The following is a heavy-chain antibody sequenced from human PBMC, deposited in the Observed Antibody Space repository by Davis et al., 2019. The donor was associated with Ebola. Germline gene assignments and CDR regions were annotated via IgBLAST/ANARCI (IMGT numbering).Heavy chain of an antibody. V-gene: IGHV4-59*12. J-gene: IGHJ4*02. Sequence: MPSETLSLTCTVSGGSISSYYWSWIRQPPGKGLEWIGYIYYSGSTNYNPSLKSRVTISVDTSKNQFSLKLSSVTAADTAVYYCASRYDGKPYFDFWGQGTLVTVSS. CDR2: IYYSGST. D-gene: IGHD4-23*01. CDR3: ASRYDGKPYFDF. CDR1: GGSISSYY.